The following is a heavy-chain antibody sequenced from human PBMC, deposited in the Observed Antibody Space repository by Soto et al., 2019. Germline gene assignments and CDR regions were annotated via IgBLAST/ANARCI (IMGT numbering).Heavy chain of an antibody. J-gene: IGHJ4*02. D-gene: IGHD1-1*01. CDR2: ISQDGTIA. V-gene: IGHV3-74*01. CDR3: LRDQRHWNEFADQ. CDR1: GFAFGSYW. Sequence: EVQLVESGGGLVQPGGSLRLSCAASGFAFGSYWMHWVRQAPGKGLVWVSRISQDGTIANQAAPVKGRFTISRDNAKNTLYLQMNSLRADDTAVYYCLRDQRHWNEFADQWGQGTLVTVSS.